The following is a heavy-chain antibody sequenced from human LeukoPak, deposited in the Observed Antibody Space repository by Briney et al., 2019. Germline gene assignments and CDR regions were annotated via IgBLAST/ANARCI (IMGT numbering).Heavy chain of an antibody. D-gene: IGHD1-26*01. CDR3: AREFSGNLDY. V-gene: IGHV3-30-3*01. J-gene: IGHJ4*02. CDR1: GFTFSSYA. Sequence: GRSLRLSCAASGFTFSSYAMHWVRQAPGKGLEWVAVISYDGSNKYYADSVKGRFTISRDSSNNTLYLQMNSLRAEDTAIYYCAREFSGNLDYWGQGTLVTVSS. CDR2: ISYDGSNK.